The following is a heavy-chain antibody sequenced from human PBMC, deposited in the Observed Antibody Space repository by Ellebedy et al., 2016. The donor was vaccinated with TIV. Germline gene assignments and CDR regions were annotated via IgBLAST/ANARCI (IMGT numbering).Heavy chain of an antibody. J-gene: IGHJ4*02. V-gene: IGHV3-23*01. CDR1: GFTFSSYA. CDR3: AKAGYYGSGSYFDY. CDR2: MSGSGVST. Sequence: GESLKISXAASGFTFSSYAMSWVRQAPGKGLEWVSGMSGSGVSTYYADSVKGRFTISRDNSKNTLYLQMNSLRAEDTAVYYCAKAGYYGSGSYFDYWGQGTLVTVSS. D-gene: IGHD3-10*01.